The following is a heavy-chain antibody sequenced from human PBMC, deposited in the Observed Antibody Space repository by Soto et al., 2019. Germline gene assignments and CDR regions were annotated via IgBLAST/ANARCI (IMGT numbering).Heavy chain of an antibody. CDR3: AKGSYCSGGSCYLLDWFDP. Sequence: GGSLRLSCAASGFTFSSYAMSWVRQAPGKGLEWVAVISYDGSNKYYADSVKGRFTISRDNSKNTLYLQMNSLRAEDTAVYYCAKGSYCSGGSCYLLDWFDPWGQGTLVTVSS. CDR1: GFTFSSYA. CDR2: ISYDGSNK. D-gene: IGHD2-15*01. V-gene: IGHV3-30*18. J-gene: IGHJ5*02.